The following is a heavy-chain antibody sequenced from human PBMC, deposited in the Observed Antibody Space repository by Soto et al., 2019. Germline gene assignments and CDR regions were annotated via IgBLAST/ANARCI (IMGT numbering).Heavy chain of an antibody. V-gene: IGHV3-23*01. CDR2: IDGDGGST. J-gene: IGHJ4*02. CDR1: RFTFMGFG. D-gene: IGHD4-4*01. Sequence: PWGSLRLSCAASRFTFMGFGIIFFRHSPFKGLEWVSAIDGDGGSTYYADSVKGRFIISRDNSKNTLYLEMNSLRDEDTAVYYCAKVVKMATVRGYFDYWGQGTVVTVSS. CDR3: AKVVKMATVRGYFDY.